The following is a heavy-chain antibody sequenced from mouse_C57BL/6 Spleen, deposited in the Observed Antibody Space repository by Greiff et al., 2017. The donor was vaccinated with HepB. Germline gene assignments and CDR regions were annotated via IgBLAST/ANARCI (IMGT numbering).Heavy chain of an antibody. Sequence: EVHLVESGGGLVKPGGSLKLSCAASGFTFSSYTMSWVRQTPEKRLEWVATISGGGGNTYYPDSVKGRFTISRDNAKNTLYLQMSSLRSEDTALYYCARQDGYYDYYAMDYWGQGTSVTVSS. D-gene: IGHD2-3*01. J-gene: IGHJ4*01. V-gene: IGHV5-9*01. CDR3: ARQDGYYDYYAMDY. CDR2: ISGGGGNT. CDR1: GFTFSSYT.